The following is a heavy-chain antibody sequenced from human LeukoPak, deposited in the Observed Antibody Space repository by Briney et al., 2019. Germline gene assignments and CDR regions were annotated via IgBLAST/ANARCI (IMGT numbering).Heavy chain of an antibody. D-gene: IGHD3-10*01. V-gene: IGHV3-21*01. CDR3: ARDASVRGASDF. J-gene: IGHJ4*02. CDR1: GFTFSSYS. Sequence: GGSLRLSCAASGFTFSSYSMNWVRQNPGKGLEWVSSISSSSSYIYYADSLKGRFTISRDNAKNSLYLQMNSLRAEDTAVYYCARDASVRGASDFWGQGTLVTVSS. CDR2: ISSSSSYI.